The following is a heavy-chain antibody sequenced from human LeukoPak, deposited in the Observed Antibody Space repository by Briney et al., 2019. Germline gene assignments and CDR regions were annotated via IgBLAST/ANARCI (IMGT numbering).Heavy chain of an antibody. D-gene: IGHD3-10*01. J-gene: IGHJ5*02. V-gene: IGHV1-8*01. CDR1: GYTFTSYD. CDR2: KNPNSGNT. CDR3: ARSPSITMVRGVIITMNWFDP. Sequence: ASVKVSCKASGYTFTSYDINWVRQATGQGLEWMGWKNPNSGNTGYAQKFQGRVTMTRNTSISTAYMELSSLRSEDTAVYYCARSPSITMVRGVIITMNWFDPWGQGTLVTVSS.